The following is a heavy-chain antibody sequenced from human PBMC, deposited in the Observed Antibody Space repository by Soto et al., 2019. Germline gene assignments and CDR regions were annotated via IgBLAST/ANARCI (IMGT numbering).Heavy chain of an antibody. J-gene: IGHJ5*02. V-gene: IGHV1-69*12. D-gene: IGHD3-22*01. CDR3: ARDRGPSSGYYPYWFDP. CDR2: IIPIFGTA. Sequence: QVQLVQSGAEVKKPGSSVKVSCKASGGTFSSYAINWVRQAPGQGLEWMGGIIPIFGTANYAQKFQGRGTMTAYESTSTANMELSSLRSEDTAVYYCARDRGPSSGYYPYWFDPWGQGTLVTVSS. CDR1: GGTFSSYA.